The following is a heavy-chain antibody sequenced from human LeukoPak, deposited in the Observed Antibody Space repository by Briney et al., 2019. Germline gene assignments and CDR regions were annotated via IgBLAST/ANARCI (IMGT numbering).Heavy chain of an antibody. J-gene: IGHJ3*02. D-gene: IGHD6-13*01. CDR1: GFTFSSYS. Sequence: GGSLRLSCAASGFTFSSYSMNWVRQAPGKGLEWVSSISSSSSYIYYADSVKGRFTISRDNAKNSLNLQMNSLRAEDTAVYYCARALPQLSLNAFDISGQGTMVTVSS. CDR3: ARALPQLSLNAFDI. V-gene: IGHV3-21*01. CDR2: ISSSSSYI.